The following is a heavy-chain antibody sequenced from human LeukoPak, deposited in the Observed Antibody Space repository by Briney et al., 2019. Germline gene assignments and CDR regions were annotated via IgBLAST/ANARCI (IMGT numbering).Heavy chain of an antibody. Sequence: GASVKVSCKASGHTFTNYGFSWVRQAPGQGLEWMGWISVYNGNTNYAQKLQGRVTMTTDTSTSTAYMELRSLRSDDTAMYYCARSDYGGYVRSRGDDYWGQGTLVTVSS. CDR1: GHTFTNYG. CDR3: ARSDYGGYVRSRGDDY. D-gene: IGHD4-17*01. CDR2: ISVYNGNT. V-gene: IGHV1-18*01. J-gene: IGHJ4*02.